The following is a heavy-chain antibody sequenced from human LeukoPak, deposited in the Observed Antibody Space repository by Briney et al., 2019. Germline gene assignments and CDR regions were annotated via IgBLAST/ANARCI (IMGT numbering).Heavy chain of an antibody. J-gene: IGHJ4*02. CDR1: GYTFTSYG. Sequence: ASVKVSCKASGYTFTSYGISWVRQAPGQVVEWMGWISAYNGNTNYAQKLQGRVTMTTDTSTSTAYMELRSLRTDDTAVYYCARELAVASDFDYWGQGTLVTVSS. CDR2: ISAYNGNT. CDR3: ARELAVASDFDY. V-gene: IGHV1-18*01. D-gene: IGHD6-19*01.